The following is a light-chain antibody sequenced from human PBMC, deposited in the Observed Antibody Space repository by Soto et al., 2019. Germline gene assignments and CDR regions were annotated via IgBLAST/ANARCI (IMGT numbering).Light chain of an antibody. CDR3: WSYAGSNTVV. Sequence: QSVLTQPPSVSGSPGQSITISCTGTSSDVGSYNLVSWFQQHPGKAPKLMIYEGNKRPSGVSNRFSGSKSGNTASLTISGLQAEDEADYYCWSYAGSNTVVFGGGTKLTVL. CDR1: SSDVGSYNL. CDR2: EGN. V-gene: IGLV2-23*01. J-gene: IGLJ2*01.